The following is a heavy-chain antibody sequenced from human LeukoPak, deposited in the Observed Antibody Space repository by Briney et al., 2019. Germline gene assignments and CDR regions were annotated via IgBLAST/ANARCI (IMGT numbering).Heavy chain of an antibody. CDR1: RGSISGYQ. CDR3: ARADITMVRGVIVYYFDY. Sequence: SETLSLTCTVSRGSISGYQWSWIRQPPGKGLQWIGNTSYSGSTNYNPSLKSRVTISVDTSKNQFSLKLTSVTAADTAVYYCARADITMVRGVIVYYFDYWGQGTLVTVSS. D-gene: IGHD3-10*01. J-gene: IGHJ4*02. CDR2: TSYSGST. V-gene: IGHV4-59*01.